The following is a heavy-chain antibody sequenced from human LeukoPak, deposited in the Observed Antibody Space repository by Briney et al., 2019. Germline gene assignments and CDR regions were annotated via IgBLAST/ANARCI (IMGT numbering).Heavy chain of an antibody. CDR1: GYTFTSYY. D-gene: IGHD2-21*02. CDR2: INPSGGST. V-gene: IGHV1-46*01. Sequence: ASVKVSCKASGYTFTSYYMRWVRQAPGQGLEWMGIINPSGGSTSYAQKSQGRVTMTRETATSTVYMELSSLRSEDTAVYYCASAGVVVPAIGGHYYYYGMDVWGQGTTVTVSS. J-gene: IGHJ6*02. CDR3: ASAGVVVPAIGGHYYYYGMDV.